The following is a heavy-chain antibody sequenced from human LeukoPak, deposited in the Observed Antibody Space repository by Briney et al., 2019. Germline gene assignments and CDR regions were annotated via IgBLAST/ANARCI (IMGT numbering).Heavy chain of an antibody. CDR2: ISAYNGNT. CDR3: ARGPLDYDYVWGSYRLRGYFDY. J-gene: IGHJ4*02. CDR1: GYTFTSYG. V-gene: IGHV1-18*01. Sequence: AASVKVSCKASGYTFTSYGISWVRQAPGQGLEWMGWISAYNGNTNYAQKLQGRVTMTTDTSTSTAYMELRSLRSDDTAVYYCARGPLDYDYVWGSYRLRGYFDYWGQGTLVTVSS. D-gene: IGHD3-16*02.